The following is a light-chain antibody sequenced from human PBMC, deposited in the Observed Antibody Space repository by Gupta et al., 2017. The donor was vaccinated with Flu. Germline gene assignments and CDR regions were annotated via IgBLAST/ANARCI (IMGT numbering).Light chain of an antibody. V-gene: IGKV3D-20*01. CDR3: QQYGNSYSVT. CDR2: DAS. CDR1: QSVSSNF. J-gene: IGKJ2*01. Sequence: EIVLTQSPATLSLSPGEGASLSCGASQSVSSNFLAWDQHKPGLAPRLLIYDASKRAAGIPDRFSGSGSGTDFTLTISRLEPEDFAVYYCQQYGNSYSVTFGQGTKLEI.